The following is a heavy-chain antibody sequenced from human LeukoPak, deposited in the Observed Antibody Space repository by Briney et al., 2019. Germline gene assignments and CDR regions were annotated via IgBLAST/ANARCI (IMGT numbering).Heavy chain of an antibody. J-gene: IGHJ6*03. Sequence: GSLRLSCAASGFTFDDYGMSWIRQTPGKGLEWIGYIDHSGSTNYSPSLQSRVTISIDTSKNQFSLKLNSVTAADTAVYYCAREYFSANYFFYYMDVWGTGTTVTVSS. CDR1: GFTFDDYG. CDR3: AREYFSANYFFYYMDV. V-gene: IGHV4-59*01. D-gene: IGHD3-3*01. CDR2: IDHSGST.